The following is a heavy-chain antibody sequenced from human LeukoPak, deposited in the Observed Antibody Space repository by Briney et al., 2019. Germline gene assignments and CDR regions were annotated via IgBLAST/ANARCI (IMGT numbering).Heavy chain of an antibody. CDR3: ARVYYDSSGYYYVGAFEAYYYGMDV. CDR2: ISAYNGNT. CDR1: GYTFTSYG. D-gene: IGHD3-22*01. Sequence: ASVKVSCKASGYTFTSYGISWVRQAPGQGLEWMGWISAYNGNTNYAQKLQGRVTMTTDTSTSTAYMELRSLRSDDTAVYYCARVYYDSSGYYYVGAFEAYYYGMDVWGQGTTVTVSS. J-gene: IGHJ6*02. V-gene: IGHV1-18*01.